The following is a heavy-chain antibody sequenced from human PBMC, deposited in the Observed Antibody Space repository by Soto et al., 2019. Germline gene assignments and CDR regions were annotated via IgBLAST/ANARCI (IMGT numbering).Heavy chain of an antibody. J-gene: IGHJ5*02. CDR2: ISAYNGNT. CDR1: GYTFTSYG. Sequence: SVKVSCKASGYTFTSYGISWVRQAPGQGLEWMGWISAYNGNTNYAQKLQGRVTMTADKSTSTAYLELSSLRSEDTAVYYCASDIMTISSQASGGNWFDPWGQGTLVTVS. CDR3: ASDIMTISSQASGGNWFDP. V-gene: IGHV1-18*01. D-gene: IGHD3-16*01.